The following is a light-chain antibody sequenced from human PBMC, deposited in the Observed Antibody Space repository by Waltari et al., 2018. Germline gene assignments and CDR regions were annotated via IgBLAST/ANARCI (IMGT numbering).Light chain of an antibody. Sequence: IQLTQSPSSLSASVGDRVTITCRASQCISSYLAWYQQKPGQVPKLLIYATSTLQTGVPSRFSGSGSGTDFTLTISSLQPEDFATYYCQDLNDFPFTFGQGTKLEI. V-gene: IGKV1-9*01. CDR3: QDLNDFPFT. CDR1: QCISSY. J-gene: IGKJ2*01. CDR2: ATS.